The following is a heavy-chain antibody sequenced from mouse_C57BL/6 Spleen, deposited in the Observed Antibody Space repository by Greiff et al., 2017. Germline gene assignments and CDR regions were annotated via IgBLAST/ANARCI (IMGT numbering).Heavy chain of an antibody. D-gene: IGHD4-1*01. J-gene: IGHJ2*01. Sequence: QVQLQQPGAELVKPGASVKLSCKASGYTFTSYWMQWVKQRPGQGLEWIGEIDPSDSYTNSNQKFKGKATLTVDTSSSTAFMQLSSLTSEDSAVYYFAMVKTGTGGYWGQGTTLTVSS. CDR1: GYTFTSYW. V-gene: IGHV1-50*01. CDR2: IDPSDSYT. CDR3: AMVKTGTGGY.